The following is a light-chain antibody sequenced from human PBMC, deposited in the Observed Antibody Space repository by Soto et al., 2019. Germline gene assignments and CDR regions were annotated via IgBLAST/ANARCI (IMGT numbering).Light chain of an antibody. CDR2: EGS. Sequence: QSVLTQPASVSGSPGQSITISCTGTSSDVGGYILVSWYQQEPGKAPKLMIYEGSKRPSGVSNRFPGSKSGNTASLTISGLQAEDEAHYYCCSYVGGDTYLIFGGGTKVTVL. V-gene: IGLV2-23*01. CDR3: CSYVGGDTYLI. J-gene: IGLJ2*01. CDR1: SSDVGGYIL.